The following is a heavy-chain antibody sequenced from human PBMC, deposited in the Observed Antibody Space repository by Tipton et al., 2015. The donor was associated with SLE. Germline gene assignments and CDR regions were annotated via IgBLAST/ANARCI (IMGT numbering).Heavy chain of an antibody. Sequence: TLSLTCAVYGGSISSYYWSWIRQPPGKGLEWIGYIYYSGSTNYNPSLKSRVTISVDTSKNQFSLKLSSVTAADTAVYYCARESSSWTRGYFDYWGQGTLVTVSS. CDR2: IYYSGST. D-gene: IGHD6-13*01. CDR1: GGSISSYY. CDR3: ARESSSWTRGYFDY. J-gene: IGHJ4*02. V-gene: IGHV4-59*01.